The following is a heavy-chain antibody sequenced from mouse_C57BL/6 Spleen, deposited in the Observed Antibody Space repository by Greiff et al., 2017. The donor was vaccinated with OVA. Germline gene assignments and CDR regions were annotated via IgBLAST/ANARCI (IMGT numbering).Heavy chain of an antibody. J-gene: IGHJ4*01. CDR3: ARSNSPYAMDY. CDR2: ILPGSGST. CDR1: GYTFTGYW. V-gene: IGHV1-9*01. Sequence: QVQLQQSGAELMKPGASVKLSCKATGYTFTGYWIEWVKQRPGHGLEWIGEILPGSGSTNYNEKFKGKATFTADKTSNTAYMQLSSLTTEESAIYYCARSNSPYAMDYWGQGTSVTVSS.